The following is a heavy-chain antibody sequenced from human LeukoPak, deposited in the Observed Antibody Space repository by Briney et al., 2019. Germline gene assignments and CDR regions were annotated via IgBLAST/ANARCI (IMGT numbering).Heavy chain of an antibody. CDR1: GFTFNYYG. CDR3: AKQAGWGGYFSFLPFDF. J-gene: IGHJ4*02. V-gene: IGHV3-23*01. Sequence: GGSLRLSCAASGFTFNYYGLSWVRQASGKTLEWVSGFGHNGGITYSDSVKGRFTISRDNSKNILFLQMNSLRPDDTAVYFCAKQAGWGGYFSFLPFDFWGRGTLVTVSS. CDR2: FGHNGGIT. D-gene: IGHD3-3*01.